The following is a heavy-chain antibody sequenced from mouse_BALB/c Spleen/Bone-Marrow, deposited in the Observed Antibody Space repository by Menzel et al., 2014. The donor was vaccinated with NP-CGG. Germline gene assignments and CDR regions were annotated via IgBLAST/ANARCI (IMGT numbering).Heavy chain of an antibody. CDR3: AKYGRRFYAMDY. J-gene: IGHJ4*01. D-gene: IGHD1-1*01. Sequence: VQLQQSGAELVKLGASVKLSCTASGLNIKATYMHWVKQRPEQGLEWIGRIDPANGNTKYDQKFQGKATITADTSSNTAYLQLSSLTSEDTAVYYCAKYGRRFYAMDYWGQGTSVTVSS. CDR1: GLNIKATY. V-gene: IGHV14-3*02. CDR2: IDPANGNT.